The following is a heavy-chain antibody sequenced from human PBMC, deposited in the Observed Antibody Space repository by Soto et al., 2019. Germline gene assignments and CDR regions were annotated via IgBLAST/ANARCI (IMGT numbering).Heavy chain of an antibody. CDR3: ARHIFEXIVVVPAANYYYYGMDA. D-gene: IGHD2-2*01. V-gene: IGHV5-51*01. CDR2: IYPGDSDT. Sequence: PGESLKISCKGSGYSFTIYWIGWVRQMPGKGLEWMGIIYPGDSDTRYSPSFQGQLTISAYNSISTAYLQWSSLKASDTALYYCARHIFEXIVVVPAANYYYYGMDAWGQGTTVTVSS. J-gene: IGHJ6*02. CDR1: GYSFTIYW.